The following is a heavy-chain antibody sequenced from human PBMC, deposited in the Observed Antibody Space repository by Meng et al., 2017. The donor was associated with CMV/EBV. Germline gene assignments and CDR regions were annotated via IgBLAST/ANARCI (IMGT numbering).Heavy chain of an antibody. CDR3: ARVDRYNWNDVGAFDI. J-gene: IGHJ3*02. CDR2: IYSGGST. D-gene: IGHD1-1*01. CDR1: GFTVSSNY. V-gene: IGHV3-53*01. Sequence: GESLKISCAASGFTVSSNYMSWVRQAPGKGLEWVSVIYSGGSTYYADSVKGRFTISRDNSKNTLYLQMNSLRAEDTAVYYCARVDRYNWNDVGAFDIWGQGTMVTVSS.